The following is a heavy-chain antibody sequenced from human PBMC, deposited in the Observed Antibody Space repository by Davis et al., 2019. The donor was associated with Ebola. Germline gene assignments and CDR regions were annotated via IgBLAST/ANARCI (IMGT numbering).Heavy chain of an antibody. Sequence: GGSLRLSCEASGFTFSTYAMSWARQAPAKGLAWVAVISSDERQQYYADSVKGRLTISRDNSKSTLYLQMDSLRAEDTAVYYCASQGWCSGITCIHAPSGYWGQGTPVTVS. CDR1: GFTFSTYA. CDR3: ASQGWCSGITCIHAPSGY. D-gene: IGHD2-15*01. V-gene: IGHV3-30*03. CDR2: ISSDERQQ. J-gene: IGHJ4*02.